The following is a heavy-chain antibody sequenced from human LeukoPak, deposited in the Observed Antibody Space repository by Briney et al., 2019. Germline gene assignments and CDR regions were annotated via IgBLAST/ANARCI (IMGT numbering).Heavy chain of an antibody. CDR1: GGSFSGYY. CDR2: INHSGST. J-gene: IGHJ4*02. D-gene: IGHD3-22*01. Sequence: SETLSLTCAVYGGSFSGYYWSWIRQPPGKGLEWIGEINHSGSTNYNPSLKSRVTISVDTSKNQFSLKLSSVTAADTAVYYCARDQGDDSSGSYDYWGQGTLVTVSS. CDR3: ARDQGDDSSGSYDY. V-gene: IGHV4-34*01.